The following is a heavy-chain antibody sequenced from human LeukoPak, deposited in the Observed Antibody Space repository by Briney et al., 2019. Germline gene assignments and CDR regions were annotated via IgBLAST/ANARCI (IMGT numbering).Heavy chain of an antibody. CDR1: GGTFSSYA. CDR2: INPNSGGT. CDR3: ARDLLGGPDY. Sequence: ASVKVSCKASGGTFSSYAISWVRQAPGQGLEWMGWINPNSGGTNYAQKFQGRVTMTRDTSISTAYMELSRLRSDDTAVYYCARDLLGGPDYWGQGTLVTVSS. D-gene: IGHD3-10*01. J-gene: IGHJ4*02. V-gene: IGHV1-2*02.